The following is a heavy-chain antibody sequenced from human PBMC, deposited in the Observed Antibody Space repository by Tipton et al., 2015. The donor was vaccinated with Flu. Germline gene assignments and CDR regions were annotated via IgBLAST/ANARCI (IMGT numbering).Heavy chain of an antibody. V-gene: IGHV4-38-2*02. CDR3: ATTTYYYGSGSHDY. J-gene: IGHJ4*02. Sequence: TLSLTCTFSGYSISSRYYWGWIRQPPGKGLEWIGCVYHGGTTYYNPSLKSRVAISLDTFKNQFSLKMTSVTGADTAVYYCATTTYYYGSGSHDYWGQGTLVTVSS. CDR2: VYHGGTT. CDR1: GYSISSRYY. D-gene: IGHD3-10*01.